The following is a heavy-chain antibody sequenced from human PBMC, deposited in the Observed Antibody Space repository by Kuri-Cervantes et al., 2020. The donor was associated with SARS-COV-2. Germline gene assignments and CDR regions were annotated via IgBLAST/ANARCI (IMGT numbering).Heavy chain of an antibody. Sequence: GESLKISCAGSGFTFSSYAMHWVRQAPGKGLEWVAVISYDGSNKYYADSVRGRFTISRDNSKNTLYLQMNSLRAEDTAVYYCAREALTTVIDYWGQGTLVTVSS. CDR3: AREALTTVIDY. J-gene: IGHJ4*02. CDR1: GFTFSSYA. V-gene: IGHV3-30-3*01. CDR2: ISYDGSNK. D-gene: IGHD4-17*01.